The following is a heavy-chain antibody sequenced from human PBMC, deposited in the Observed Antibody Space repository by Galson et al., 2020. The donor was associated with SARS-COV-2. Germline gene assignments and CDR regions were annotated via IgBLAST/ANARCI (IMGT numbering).Heavy chain of an antibody. Sequence: GESLKISCAASGFTFSSYDMHWVRQATGKGLEWVSAIGTAGDTYYPGSVKGRFTISRENAKNSLYLQMNSLRAGDTAVYYCARAGPGGLNYYYYGMDVWGQGTTVTVSS. D-gene: IGHD1-1*01. CDR3: ARAGPGGLNYYYYGMDV. J-gene: IGHJ6*02. CDR1: GFTFSSYD. V-gene: IGHV3-13*01. CDR2: IGTAGDT.